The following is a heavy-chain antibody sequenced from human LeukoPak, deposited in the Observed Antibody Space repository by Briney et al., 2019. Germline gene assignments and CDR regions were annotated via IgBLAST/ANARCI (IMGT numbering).Heavy chain of an antibody. J-gene: IGHJ4*02. CDR3: ARDLYYDDSSGYLR. CDR2: IYSGGNT. Sequence: PGGSLRLSCAASGFTVSSNYMSWVRQAPGKGLEWVSVIYSGGNTYYADSVRGRFTISRDNSKNTLYLQMNSLRAEDTAVYYCARDLYYDDSSGYLRWGQGTLVTVSS. D-gene: IGHD3-22*01. CDR1: GFTVSSNY. V-gene: IGHV3-53*01.